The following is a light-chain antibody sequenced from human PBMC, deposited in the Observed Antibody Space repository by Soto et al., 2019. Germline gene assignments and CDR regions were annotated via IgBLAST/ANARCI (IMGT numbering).Light chain of an antibody. Sequence: QSALTQPASVSGSPGQSITISCTGTSSDVGAYNFVSWYQQHPGKAPKFIIYEVSNRPSGVSNRFSGSKSGNTASLSISGLQAEDEADYYCCSYIGHYIYVFGTGTKVTVL. J-gene: IGLJ1*01. V-gene: IGLV2-14*01. CDR2: EVS. CDR1: SSDVGAYNF. CDR3: CSYIGHYIYV.